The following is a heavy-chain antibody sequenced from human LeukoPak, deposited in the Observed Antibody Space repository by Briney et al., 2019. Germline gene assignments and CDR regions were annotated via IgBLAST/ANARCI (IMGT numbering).Heavy chain of an antibody. D-gene: IGHD5-18*01. CDR2: ISSTGYNS. J-gene: IGHJ1*01. V-gene: IGHV3-23*01. CDR3: AKDIQAAN. Sequence: GGSLRLSCAASGFTFRSAAMTWVRQGPEKGLQWVSLISSTGYNSYYADSVKGRFTVSRDNSKNIVYLQMNSLRAEDTALYYCAKDIQAANWGQGTLVTVSS. CDR1: GFTFRSAA.